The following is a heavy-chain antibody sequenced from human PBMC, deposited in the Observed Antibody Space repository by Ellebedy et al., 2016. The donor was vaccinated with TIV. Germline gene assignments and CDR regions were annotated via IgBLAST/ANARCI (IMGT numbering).Heavy chain of an antibody. CDR3: ARHMVRGVIINLYYYGMDV. V-gene: IGHV1-2*02. CDR2: INPNSGGT. Sequence: AASVKVSCKASGYTFTGYYMHWVRQAPGQGLEWMGWINPNSGGTNYAQKFQGRVTMTRDTSISTAYMELSRLRSDDTAVYYCARHMVRGVIINLYYYGMDVWGQGTTVTVSS. CDR1: GYTFTGYY. D-gene: IGHD3-10*01. J-gene: IGHJ6*02.